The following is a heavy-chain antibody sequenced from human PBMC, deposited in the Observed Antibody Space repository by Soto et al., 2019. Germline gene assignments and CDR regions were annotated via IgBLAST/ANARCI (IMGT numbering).Heavy chain of an antibody. CDR2: TDDNDHK. CDR3: ARLLKGGTSDWNQIDL. Sequence: QSLAVTFAFCGFSHTTTNTGMACLRHSSGKALEWLALTDDNDHKYYNSSLRTRLTLSKDTSKNHVVLTMTNMDPVDTGMYFCARLLKGGTSDWNQIDLWGQGTLVTAPQ. J-gene: IGHJ5*02. D-gene: IGHD1-1*01. CDR1: GFSHTTTNTG. V-gene: IGHV2-70*01.